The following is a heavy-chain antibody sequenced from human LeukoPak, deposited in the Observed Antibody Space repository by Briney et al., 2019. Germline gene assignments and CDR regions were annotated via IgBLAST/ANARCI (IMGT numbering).Heavy chain of an antibody. CDR3: AREGPRYEIDY. J-gene: IGHJ4*02. CDR1: GFTFSSYA. V-gene: IGHV3-30-3*01. Sequence: PGRSLRLSCAASGFTFSSYAMHWVRQAPDKGLEWVAVISYDGSNKYYADSVKGRFTISRDNSKNTLYLQMNSLRAEDTAVYYCAREGPRYEIDYWGQGTLVTVSS. CDR2: ISYDGSNK. D-gene: IGHD5-12*01.